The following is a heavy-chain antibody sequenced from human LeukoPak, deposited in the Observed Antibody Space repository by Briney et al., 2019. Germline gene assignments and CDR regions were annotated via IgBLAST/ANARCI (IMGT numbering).Heavy chain of an antibody. CDR2: IKQDGSEK. CDR1: GFTFISYW. Sequence: GGSLRLSCAASGFTFISYWMSWVRQAPGKGLGWVANIKQDGSEKYYVDSVKGRFTISRDNAKNSLYLQMNSLRAEDTAVYYCARSETTLGVFDYWGQGTLVTVSS. D-gene: IGHD3-10*01. V-gene: IGHV3-7*01. CDR3: ARSETTLGVFDY. J-gene: IGHJ4*02.